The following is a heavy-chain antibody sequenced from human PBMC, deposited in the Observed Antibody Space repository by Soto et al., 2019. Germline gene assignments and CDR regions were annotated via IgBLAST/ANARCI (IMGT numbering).Heavy chain of an antibody. V-gene: IGHV3-30*18. CDR1: GFTFSSYG. J-gene: IGHJ4*02. CDR3: AKDQDIVVVVDPIMED. D-gene: IGHD2-15*01. CDR2: ISYDGSNK. Sequence: QVQLVESGGGVVQPGRSLRLSCAASGFTFSSYGMHWVRQAPGKGLEWVAVISYDGSNKYYADSVKGRFTISRDNSKNTLYLQMNGLRAEDTAVYYCAKDQDIVVVVDPIMEDWGQGTLVTVSS.